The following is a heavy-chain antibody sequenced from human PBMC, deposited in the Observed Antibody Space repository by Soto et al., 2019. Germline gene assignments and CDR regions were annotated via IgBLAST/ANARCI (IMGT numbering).Heavy chain of an antibody. J-gene: IGHJ5*02. D-gene: IGHD6-19*01. CDR1: GGSVSSSSYY. Sequence: SETLSLTCTVSGGSVSSSSYYWGWVRQPPGKGLEWIGSVYYSGSTYYNPSLKSRVTISVDTSKNQFSLKLSSVTAADTAVYYCARETRKYSSGWYLRWFDPWGQGTLVTVSS. CDR3: ARETRKYSSGWYLRWFDP. CDR2: VYYSGST. V-gene: IGHV4-39*07.